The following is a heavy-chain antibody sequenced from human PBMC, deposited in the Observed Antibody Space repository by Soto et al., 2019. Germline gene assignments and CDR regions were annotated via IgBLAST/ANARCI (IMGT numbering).Heavy chain of an antibody. D-gene: IGHD1-26*01. CDR3: ARDGEWELLSWFDP. Sequence: QVQLVQSGAEVKKPGSSVKDSCKASGGTFSSYTISWVRQAPGQGLEWMGRIIPILGIANYAQKFQGRVTITADKSTSTAYMELSSLGSEDTAVYYCARDGEWELLSWFDPWGQGTLVTVSS. V-gene: IGHV1-69*08. CDR2: IIPILGIA. J-gene: IGHJ5*02. CDR1: GGTFSSYT.